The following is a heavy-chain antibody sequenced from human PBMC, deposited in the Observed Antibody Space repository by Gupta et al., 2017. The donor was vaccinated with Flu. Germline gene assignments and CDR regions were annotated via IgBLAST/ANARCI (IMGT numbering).Heavy chain of an antibody. CDR3: ARAGQYCSGGSCWMDV. Sequence: EVQLVESGGGLVKPGGSLRLSCAASGFTFSSYSMNWVRQAPGKGLEWVSSISSSSSYIYYADSVKGRFTISRDNAKNSLYLQMNSLRAEDTAVYYCARAGQYCSGGSCWMDVWGQGTTVTVSS. D-gene: IGHD2-15*01. V-gene: IGHV3-21*01. CDR1: GFTFSSYS. CDR2: ISSSSSYI. J-gene: IGHJ6*02.